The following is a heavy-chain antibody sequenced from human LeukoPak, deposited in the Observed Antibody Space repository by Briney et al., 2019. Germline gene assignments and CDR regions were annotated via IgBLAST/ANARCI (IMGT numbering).Heavy chain of an antibody. J-gene: IGHJ6*02. Sequence: GGSLRLSCAASGFTFSSYAMHWVRQAPGKGLEWVAVISYDGSNKYYADSVKGRFTNSRDNSKNTLYLQMNSLRAEDTAVYYCAILGYCSSTSCYYGMDVWGQGTTVTVSS. D-gene: IGHD2-2*01. V-gene: IGHV3-30-3*01. CDR3: AILGYCSSTSCYYGMDV. CDR1: GFTFSSYA. CDR2: ISYDGSNK.